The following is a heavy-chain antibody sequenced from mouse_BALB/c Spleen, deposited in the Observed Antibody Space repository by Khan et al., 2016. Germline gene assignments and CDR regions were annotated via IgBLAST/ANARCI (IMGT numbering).Heavy chain of an antibody. CDR2: IRSEANNHAT. Sequence: EVKLEESGGGLVQPGGSMKLSCAASGFTFSDAWMDWVRQSPEKGLEWVAEIRSEANNHATYYAASVKGRFTITRDDSNSSVYLQKTILTAEATGIYYCRSGYFYDWGQGTTRTVSS. J-gene: IGHJ2*01. CDR1: GFTFSDAW. V-gene: IGHV6-6*01. CDR3: RSGYFYD.